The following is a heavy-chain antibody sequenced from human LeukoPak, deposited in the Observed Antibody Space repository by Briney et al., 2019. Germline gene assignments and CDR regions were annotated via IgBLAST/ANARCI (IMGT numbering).Heavy chain of an antibody. V-gene: IGHV3-30-3*01. D-gene: IGHD5-12*01. J-gene: IGHJ4*02. CDR1: GFTFSSYA. CDR2: ISYDGSNK. Sequence: GGSLRLSCAASGFTFSSYAMHWVRQAPGKGLEWVAVISYDGSNKYYADSVKGRFTISRDNSKNTLYLQMNSLRAEDTAVYYCARAPEATWGQGTLVTVSS. CDR3: ARAPEAT.